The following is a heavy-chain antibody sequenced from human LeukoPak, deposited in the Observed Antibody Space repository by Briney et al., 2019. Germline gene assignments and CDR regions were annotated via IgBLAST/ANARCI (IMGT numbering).Heavy chain of an antibody. V-gene: IGHV3-23*01. D-gene: IGHD3-22*01. J-gene: IGHJ4*02. CDR3: ARGRGRYYDSRGFYWGYYFDS. Sequence: GGSLRLSCAASGFTFSTYAVNWVRQAPGKGLEWVSTISGSGDGTYYADSVKGRFTISRDNSKDTLYLQMSSVRVDDTAVYYCARGRGRYYDSRGFYWGYYFDSWGQGILVTVST. CDR2: ISGSGDGT. CDR1: GFTFSTYA.